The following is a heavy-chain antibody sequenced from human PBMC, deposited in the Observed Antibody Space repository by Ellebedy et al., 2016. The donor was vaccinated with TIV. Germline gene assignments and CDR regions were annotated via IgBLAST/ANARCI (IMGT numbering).Heavy chain of an antibody. CDR3: ARDGGADYYYGMDV. CDR1: GLPFSSYS. D-gene: IGHD3-3*01. V-gene: IGHV3-21*01. CDR2: ISSSSSYI. Sequence: ESLKISCGAPGLPFSSYSMNWVRQAQGKGLEWVSSISSSSSYIYYADSVKGRFTISRDNAKNSLYLQMNSLRAEDTAVYYCARDGGADYYYGMDVWGQGTTVTVSS. J-gene: IGHJ6*02.